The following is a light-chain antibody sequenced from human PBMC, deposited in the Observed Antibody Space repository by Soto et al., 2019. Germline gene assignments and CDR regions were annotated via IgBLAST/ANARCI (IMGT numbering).Light chain of an antibody. CDR3: QSYDSGLSGLI. Sequence: QSVLTQPPSVSGAPGQRVTIACSGSNSNIGAGYGVHWYRNFPGEAPKLLLSGHSHRPSGVPDRFSGSKSGTSASLVITGLKAEDEADYYCQSYDSGLSGLIFAAGTQLTVL. J-gene: IGLJ2*01. CDR2: GHS. CDR1: NSNIGAGYG. V-gene: IGLV1-40*01.